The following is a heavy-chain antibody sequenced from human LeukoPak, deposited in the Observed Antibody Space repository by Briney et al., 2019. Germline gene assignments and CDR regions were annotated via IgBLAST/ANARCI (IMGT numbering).Heavy chain of an antibody. CDR3: AKSSVPAAPFDS. CDR1: GGSFSGYY. CDR2: LSYSGSS. Sequence: PSETLSLTCAVYGGSFSGYYWSWIRQPPGKGLEWIGSLSYSGSSNYNPSLKSRITISIDMSKNQFSLSLTSVTAADTAVYYCAKSSVPAAPFDSWGQGTLVTVSS. J-gene: IGHJ4*02. V-gene: IGHV4-59*08. D-gene: IGHD2-2*01.